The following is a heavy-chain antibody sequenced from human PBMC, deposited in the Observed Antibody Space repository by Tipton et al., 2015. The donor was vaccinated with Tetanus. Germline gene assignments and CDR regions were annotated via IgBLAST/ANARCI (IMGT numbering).Heavy chain of an antibody. CDR1: GFTFNNYW. Sequence: SLRLSCAAFGFTFNNYWITWVRLAPGKGLEWVANVKQDRTEKYYVDSVKGRFTISRDNAGNSVYLQIDSLRAEDTAVYYCARMAYRARYFDYWGQGTLVTVSS. CDR3: ARMAYRARYFDY. D-gene: IGHD5-24*01. J-gene: IGHJ4*02. V-gene: IGHV3-7*03. CDR2: VKQDRTEK.